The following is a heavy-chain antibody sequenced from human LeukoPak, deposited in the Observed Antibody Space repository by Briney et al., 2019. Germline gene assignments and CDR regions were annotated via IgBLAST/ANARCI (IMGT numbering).Heavy chain of an antibody. J-gene: IGHJ4*02. D-gene: IGHD2-2*01. CDR3: AKGREDIVVVPAALDY. CDR2: ISGSGGST. Sequence: GGSLRLSCVTSEFTFSSHAMSWVRQAPGKGLEWVSAISGSGGSTYYADSVKGRFTISRDNSKNTLYLQMNSLRAEDTAVYYCAKGREDIVVVPAALDYWGQGTLVTVSS. CDR1: EFTFSSHA. V-gene: IGHV3-23*01.